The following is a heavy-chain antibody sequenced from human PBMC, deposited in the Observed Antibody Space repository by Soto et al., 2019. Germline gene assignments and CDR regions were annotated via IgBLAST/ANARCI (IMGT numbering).Heavy chain of an antibody. J-gene: IGHJ4*02. CDR2: ISGSGDNT. V-gene: IGHV3-23*01. CDR3: AKGIAARLVDY. CDR1: GFTFSSNV. Sequence: EVQLLESGGGLAQPGGSLRLSCEASGFTFSSNVMGWVRRAPGKGLEWVSVISGSGDNTYYVDSVKGRFTISRDNSKNTMYLQMNSLKVEDTAVYYCAKGIAARLVDYWGQGTLVTVSS. D-gene: IGHD6-6*01.